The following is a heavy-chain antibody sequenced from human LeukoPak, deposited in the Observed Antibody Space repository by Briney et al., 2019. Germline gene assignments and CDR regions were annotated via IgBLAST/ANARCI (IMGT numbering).Heavy chain of an antibody. CDR1: GFTFSSYS. CDR3: AKDGPSYYDSSGYTDPFDY. D-gene: IGHD3-22*01. V-gene: IGHV3-48*01. J-gene: IGHJ4*02. CDR2: ISSSSSTI. Sequence: GGSLRLSCAASGFTFSSYSMNWVRQAPGKGLEWVSYISSSSSTIYYADSVKGRFTISRDNAKNSLYLQMNSLRAEDTAVYYCAKDGPSYYDSSGYTDPFDYWGQGTLVTVSS.